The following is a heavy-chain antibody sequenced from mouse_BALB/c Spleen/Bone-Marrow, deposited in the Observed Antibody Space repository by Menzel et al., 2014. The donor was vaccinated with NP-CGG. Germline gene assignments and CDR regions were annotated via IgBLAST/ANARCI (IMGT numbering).Heavy chain of an antibody. V-gene: IGHV1S81*02. CDR2: INPVNGRN. D-gene: IGHD1-1*01. Sequence: VKLVESGAELVKPGASVKLSCKPSGYTFTSYWIHWVKQRPGQGLEWIGEINPVNGRNDYNEKFKNGATLTVDKSSSTAYMQLSSLTSEDSAVYYCTRYYSWYFDVWGAGTTVTVSS. CDR3: TRYYSWYFDV. J-gene: IGHJ1*01. CDR1: GYTFTSYW.